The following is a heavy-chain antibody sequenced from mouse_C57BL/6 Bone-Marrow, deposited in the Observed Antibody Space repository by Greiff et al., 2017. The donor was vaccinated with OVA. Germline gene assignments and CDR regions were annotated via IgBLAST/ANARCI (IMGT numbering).Heavy chain of an antibody. CDR3: ARDYYGSSLYVDY. Sequence: QVQLQQPGAELVKPGASVKLSCKASGYTFTSYWMHWVKQRPGQGLEWIGMIYPNSGSTNYNEKFKSKATLTVDKSSSTAYMQLSSLTSEDSAVYYCARDYYGSSLYVDYWGQGTTLTVSS. CDR1: GYTFTSYW. J-gene: IGHJ2*01. CDR2: IYPNSGST. V-gene: IGHV1-64*01. D-gene: IGHD1-1*01.